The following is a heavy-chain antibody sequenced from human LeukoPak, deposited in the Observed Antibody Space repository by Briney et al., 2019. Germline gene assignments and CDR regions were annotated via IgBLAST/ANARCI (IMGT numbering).Heavy chain of an antibody. CDR2: ISSNGGTT. J-gene: IGHJ4*02. D-gene: IGHD6-19*01. CDR1: EFTFSDYA. Sequence: GGSLRLSCSASEFTFSDYAMHWVRQAPGKGLEYISGISSNGGTTNYADSVKGRFTISRDNSKNTLYLQMSSLRAEDTALYYCVKGGYSSGWYADYWGQGALVTVSS. V-gene: IGHV3-64D*06. CDR3: VKGGYSSGWYADY.